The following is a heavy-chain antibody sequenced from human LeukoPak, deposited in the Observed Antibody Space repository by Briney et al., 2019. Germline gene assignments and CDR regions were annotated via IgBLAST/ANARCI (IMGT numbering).Heavy chain of an antibody. CDR1: GYTFTCYY. CDR2: INPNSGGT. D-gene: IGHD1-26*01. CDR3: ASSVGATWTGDAFDI. V-gene: IGHV1-2*02. J-gene: IGHJ3*02. Sequence: ASVKVSCKASGYTFTCYYMHWVRQAPGQGLEWMGWINPNSGGTNYAQKLQGRVTMTTDTSTSTAYMELRSLRSDDTAVYYCASSVGATWTGDAFDIWGQGTMVTVSS.